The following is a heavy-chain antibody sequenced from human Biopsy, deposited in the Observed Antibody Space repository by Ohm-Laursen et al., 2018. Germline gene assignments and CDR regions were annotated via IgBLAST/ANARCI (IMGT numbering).Heavy chain of an antibody. Sequence: GTLSLTCPVSGGSIKSYYWNWIRQSSGKGLEWIGFIYYTGHTNYNPSLKSRATISVDTSKNQFSLKVISVTAADTAVYYCARLTGDPSYWGQGILVTVSS. V-gene: IGHV4-59*01. J-gene: IGHJ4*02. D-gene: IGHD7-27*01. CDR3: ARLTGDPSY. CDR2: IYYTGHT. CDR1: GGSIKSYY.